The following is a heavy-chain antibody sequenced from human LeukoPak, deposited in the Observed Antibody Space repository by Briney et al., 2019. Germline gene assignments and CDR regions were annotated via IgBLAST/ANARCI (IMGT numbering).Heavy chain of an antibody. CDR2: IGPSGSST. V-gene: IGHV3-23*01. CDR1: GFTFSSYA. J-gene: IGHJ6*02. CDR3: AKVARGPGNSYGAYYGMDV. D-gene: IGHD5-18*01. Sequence: PGGSLRLSCAASGFTFSSYAMTWVRPAPGKGLEWVSSIGPSGSSTYYTDSVKGRFTISRDNSKNTLYLQMNSLRTEDTAVYYCAKVARGPGNSYGAYYGMDVWGQGTTVTVSS.